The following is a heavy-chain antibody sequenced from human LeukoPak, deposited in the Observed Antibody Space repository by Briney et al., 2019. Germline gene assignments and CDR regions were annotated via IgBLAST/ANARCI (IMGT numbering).Heavy chain of an antibody. V-gene: IGHV4-59*08. CDR1: GGSISSYY. D-gene: IGHD1-14*01. Sequence: SETLSLTCTVSGGSISSYYWSWIRQPPGKGLEWIGYIYYSGSTNYNPSLKSRVTISVDTSKNQFSLKLSSATAADTAVYYCAKSGPPRRYYYYYMDVWGKGTTVTVSS. CDR2: IYYSGST. J-gene: IGHJ6*03. CDR3: AKSGPPRRYYYYYMDV.